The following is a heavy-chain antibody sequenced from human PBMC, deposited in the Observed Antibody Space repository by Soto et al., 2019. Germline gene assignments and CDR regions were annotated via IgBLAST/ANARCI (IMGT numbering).Heavy chain of an antibody. J-gene: IGHJ3*02. Sequence: QVQLQESGPGLVKPSETLSLTCTVSGGSISSSGYYWSWIRQHPGKGLEWIGYIYYSGSASYNPSLKSRVTISVDTSKNQFSLKLSSVTAADTAVYYCERYYYESSDYLRALDIWGQGTLVTVSS. CDR3: ERYYYESSDYLRALDI. V-gene: IGHV4-31*03. CDR2: IYYSGSA. D-gene: IGHD3-22*01. CDR1: GGSISSSGYY.